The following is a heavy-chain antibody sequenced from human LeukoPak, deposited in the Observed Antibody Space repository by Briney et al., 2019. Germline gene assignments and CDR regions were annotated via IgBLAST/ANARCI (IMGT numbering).Heavy chain of an antibody. V-gene: IGHV3-23*01. Sequence: GGSLRLSCAASGFTFSSYDMNWVRQAPGKGLKWVSGISESGAITHYADSERGLITISKDNNKNMLYIQMGRLRAEEMALYYCASLSGSAGDYWGRGTLVTVSS. CDR1: GFTFSSYD. D-gene: IGHD1-1*01. CDR3: ASLSGSAGDY. J-gene: IGHJ4*02. CDR2: ISESGAIT.